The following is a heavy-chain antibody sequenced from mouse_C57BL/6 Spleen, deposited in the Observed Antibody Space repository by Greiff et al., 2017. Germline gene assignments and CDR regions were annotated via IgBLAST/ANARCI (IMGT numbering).Heavy chain of an antibody. J-gene: IGHJ1*03. V-gene: IGHV1-75*01. CDR2: IFPGSGST. CDR3: ARPWDGPYWYFDV. CDR1: GYTFTDYY. D-gene: IGHD4-1*01. Sequence: QVQLQQSGPELVKPGASVKISCKASGYTFTDYYINWVKQRPGQGLEWIGWIFPGSGSTYYNEKFKGKATLTVDKSSSTAYMWLSSLTSEDSAVYFCARPWDGPYWYFDVWGTGTTVTVSS.